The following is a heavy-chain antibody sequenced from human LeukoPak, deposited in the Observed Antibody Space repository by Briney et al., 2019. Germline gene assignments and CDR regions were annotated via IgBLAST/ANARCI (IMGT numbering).Heavy chain of an antibody. J-gene: IGHJ4*02. CDR1: RFLFSTYA. V-gene: IGHV3-23*01. CDR3: ARGFQGGTDQYFDS. Sequence: QSGGPLSLFCTASRFLFSTYAILWPPDAPEKAREGVSTIGGGGPSADYADSVKDRFTISRDNAKNTLYLQMNRLRAKDTAIYVYARGFQGGTDQYFDSWGQGTLVTVSS. D-gene: IGHD2-15*01. CDR2: IGGGGPSA.